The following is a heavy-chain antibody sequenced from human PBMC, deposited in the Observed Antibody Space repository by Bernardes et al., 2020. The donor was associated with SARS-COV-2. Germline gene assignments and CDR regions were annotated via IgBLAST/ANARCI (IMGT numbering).Heavy chain of an antibody. CDR2: IYYSGST. Sequence: SETLSLTCTVSGGSISSYYWSWIRQPPGKGLEWIGYIYYSGSTNYNPSLKSRVTISVDTSKNQFSLKLSSVTAADTAVYYCARQRADYEFWSGYYRRGNWLDLWGQGTLVTVSS. V-gene: IGHV4-59*08. CDR1: GGSISSYY. J-gene: IGHJ5*02. CDR3: ARQRADYEFWSGYYRRGNWLDL. D-gene: IGHD3-3*01.